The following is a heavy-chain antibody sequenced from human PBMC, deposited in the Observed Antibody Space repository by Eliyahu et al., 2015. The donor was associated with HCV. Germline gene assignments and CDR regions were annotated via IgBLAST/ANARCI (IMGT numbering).Heavy chain of an antibody. Sequence: EVQLVESGGGLVKPGGSLRLSXXASGFXFXXYGXNWVRQAPGRGLGWVSSISSSSSYISYADSVKGRLTISRDNAKNSLYLQMDSLRAEDTAVYYCARAGPDIGTYSGYNWFDPWGQGTLVTVSS. V-gene: IGHV3-21*01. CDR3: ARAGPDIGTYSGYNWFDP. CDR2: ISSSSSYI. J-gene: IGHJ5*02. D-gene: IGHD3/OR15-3a*01. CDR1: GFXFXXYG.